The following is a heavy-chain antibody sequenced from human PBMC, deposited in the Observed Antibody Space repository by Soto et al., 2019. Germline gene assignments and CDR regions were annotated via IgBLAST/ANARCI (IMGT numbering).Heavy chain of an antibody. D-gene: IGHD6-13*01. CDR1: GFTFSNAW. CDR2: IKSKTDGGTT. J-gene: IGHJ6*02. V-gene: IGHV3-15*07. CDR3: TTEERIAAAGPDPYYYYYGMDV. Sequence: GGSLRLSCAASGFTFSNAWMNWVRQAPGKGLEWVGRIKSKTDGGTTDYAAPVKGRFTISRDDSKNTLYLQMNSLKTEDTAVYYCTTEERIAAAGPDPYYYYYGMDVWGQGTTVTVSS.